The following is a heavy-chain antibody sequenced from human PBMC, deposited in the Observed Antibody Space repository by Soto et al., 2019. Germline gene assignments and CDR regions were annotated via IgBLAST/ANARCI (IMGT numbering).Heavy chain of an antibody. CDR3: ARGGSSGI. CDR2: IYHSGST. D-gene: IGHD3-22*01. Sequence: QVQLQESGPGLVKPSGTLSLTCAVSGGSISSSNWWSWVRQPPGKGLQWIGEIYHSGSTSYNPSLKSRVHKSVAKSRYQSSLKRSSVTAADEAVDYCARGGSSGIWGQGTLVTVSS. CDR1: GGSISSSNW. V-gene: IGHV4-4*02. J-gene: IGHJ3*02.